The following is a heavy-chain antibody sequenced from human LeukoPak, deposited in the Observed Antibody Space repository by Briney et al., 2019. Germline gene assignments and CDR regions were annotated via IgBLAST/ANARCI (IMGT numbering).Heavy chain of an antibody. CDR3: AKGGTILGVIRCFDN. V-gene: IGHV3-23*01. Sequence: GGSLRLPCAASGFTFSSSAMTWVRQAPGKGLEWVSGISADGGRTYYADSVKGRFTISRDNSKNTLYLQMNSLRAEDTAVYYCAKGGTILGVIRCFDNWGQGTLVTVSS. CDR1: GFTFSSSA. D-gene: IGHD3-10*01. J-gene: IGHJ4*02. CDR2: ISADGGRT.